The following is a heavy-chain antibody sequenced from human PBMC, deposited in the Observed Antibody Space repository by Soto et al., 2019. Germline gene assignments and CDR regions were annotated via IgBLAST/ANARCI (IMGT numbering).Heavy chain of an antibody. CDR3: AKDRGIIVKAGDAFDV. D-gene: IGHD3-16*02. J-gene: IGHJ3*01. CDR2: ISDSGDRT. V-gene: IGHV3-23*01. CDR1: GFTLSMSA. Sequence: QPGGSLRLSCASSGFTLSMSAVNWVRQAPGKGLEWVSYISDSGDRTYYADSVKGRFTISRVRSKNTVSLQMDSLRAEDTAVYYCAKDRGIIVKAGDAFDVWGQGTKVTVSS.